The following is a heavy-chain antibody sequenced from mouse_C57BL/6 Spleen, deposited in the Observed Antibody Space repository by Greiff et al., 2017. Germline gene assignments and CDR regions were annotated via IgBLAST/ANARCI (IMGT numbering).Heavy chain of an antibody. J-gene: IGHJ2*01. V-gene: IGHV1-80*01. D-gene: IGHD1-1*01. CDR3: ARSKAPDYYGSSFDY. Sequence: VQLQQSGAELVKPGASVKISCKASGYAFSSYWMNWVKQRPGKGLEWIGQIYPGDGDTNYNGKFKGKATLTADKSSSTAYMQLSSLTSEDSAVYFCARSKAPDYYGSSFDYWGQGTTLTVSS. CDR2: IYPGDGDT. CDR1: GYAFSSYW.